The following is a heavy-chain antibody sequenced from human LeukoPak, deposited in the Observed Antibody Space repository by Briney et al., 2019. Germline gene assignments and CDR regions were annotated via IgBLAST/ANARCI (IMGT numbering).Heavy chain of an antibody. Sequence: GGSLRLSCAASGFTFSSYWMSWVRQAPGKGLEWVANIKQDGSEKYYVDSVKGRFTISRDNAKNSLYLQMNSLRAGDTAVYYCARWDILTGYHSGDYWGQGTLVTVSS. CDR3: ARWDILTGYHSGDY. J-gene: IGHJ4*02. CDR2: IKQDGSEK. D-gene: IGHD3-9*01. V-gene: IGHV3-7*01. CDR1: GFTFSSYW.